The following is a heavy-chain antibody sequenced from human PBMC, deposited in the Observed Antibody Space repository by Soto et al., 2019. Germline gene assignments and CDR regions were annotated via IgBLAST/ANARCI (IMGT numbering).Heavy chain of an antibody. D-gene: IGHD5-18*01. V-gene: IGHV3-72*01. J-gene: IGHJ4*02. CDR3: AKGNRGYSYGYVY. CDR1: GFTSSDHY. Sequence: GGSLRLSCAASGFTSSDHYMDWVRQAPGKGLEWVGRSRNKARSYTTEYAASVRGRFTVSRDNAKNSLYLQMNSLRAEDTALYYCAKGNRGYSYGYVYWGQGTLVTVSS. CDR2: SRNKARSYTT.